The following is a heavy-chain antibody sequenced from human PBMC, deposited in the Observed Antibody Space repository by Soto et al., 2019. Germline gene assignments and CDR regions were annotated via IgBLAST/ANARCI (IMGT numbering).Heavy chain of an antibody. CDR1: GFSFGDYD. CDR3: ARATIFGVAHRYHFDS. D-gene: IGHD3-3*01. V-gene: IGHV3-9*01. J-gene: IGHJ4*02. CDR2: NSWNSGNI. Sequence: EVHLVESGGGLVQPGRSLRLSCAASGFSFGDYDMHWVRQAPGKGLEWVSGNSWNSGNIGYADSVKAQFTISRDNANNSMYLPMNSLGVEDTAFYYCARATIFGVAHRYHFDSWRQGTLVTVSS.